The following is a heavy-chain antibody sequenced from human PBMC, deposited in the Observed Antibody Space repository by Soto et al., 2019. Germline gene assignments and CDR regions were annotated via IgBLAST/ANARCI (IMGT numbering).Heavy chain of an antibody. J-gene: IGHJ5*02. CDR2: ISGSGGST. V-gene: IGHV3-23*01. Sequence: PGGSLRLSCAASGFTFSSYAMSWVRQAPGKGLEWVSAISGSGGSTYYADSVKGRFTISRDNSKNTLYLQMNSLRAEDTAVYYCAKDLQGWGLFGQPWFDPWGQGTLVTVPP. CDR3: AKDLQGWGLFGQPWFDP. CDR1: GFTFSSYA. D-gene: IGHD3-10*01.